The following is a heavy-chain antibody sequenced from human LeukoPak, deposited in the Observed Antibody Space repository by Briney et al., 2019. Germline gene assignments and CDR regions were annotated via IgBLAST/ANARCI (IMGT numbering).Heavy chain of an antibody. CDR1: GSIFTSYW. CDR2: IYPGDSDT. Sequence: GESLQISCKGSGSIFTSYWIGWVRQLPGKGLEWMGIIYPGDSDTRYSPSFQGQVTISADKSISTAYLQWSSLQASDTAIYYCPRTLLRYYYGMDVWGQGTTVTVSS. J-gene: IGHJ6*02. D-gene: IGHD3-9*01. V-gene: IGHV5-51*01. CDR3: PRTLLRYYYGMDV.